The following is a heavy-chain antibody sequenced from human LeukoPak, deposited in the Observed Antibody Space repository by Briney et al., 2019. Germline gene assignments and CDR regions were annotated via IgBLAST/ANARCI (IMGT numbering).Heavy chain of an antibody. Sequence: SETLSLTCAVSGASLSSDKWWSWVRPPPGKGLEWIGEIHHSGNTNYSPSLKSRVTMSADKSKNEFSLRLTSVTAADTAVYYCARAGVWLPAVWGQGTLVTVSS. D-gene: IGHD3-9*01. CDR1: GASLSSDKW. CDR2: IHHSGNT. CDR3: ARAGVWLPAV. V-gene: IGHV4-4*02. J-gene: IGHJ4*02.